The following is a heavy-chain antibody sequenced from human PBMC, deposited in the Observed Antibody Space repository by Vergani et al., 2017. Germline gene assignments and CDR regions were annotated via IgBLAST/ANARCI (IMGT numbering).Heavy chain of an antibody. CDR2: ISGSGGST. CDR1: GFTFNHSA. Sequence: EVQLLESGGDLVQPGGSLRLSCAASGFTFNHSAMNWVRQAPGKGLEWVSGISGSGGSTYYAGSVKGRFTISRDSSKNTLYLQMNSLSAGDTAVYYCAKANPRNSGYDYLYYDHAMDVWGQGTTVTVSS. V-gene: IGHV3-23*01. D-gene: IGHD5-12*01. J-gene: IGHJ6*02. CDR3: AKANPRNSGYDYLYYDHAMDV.